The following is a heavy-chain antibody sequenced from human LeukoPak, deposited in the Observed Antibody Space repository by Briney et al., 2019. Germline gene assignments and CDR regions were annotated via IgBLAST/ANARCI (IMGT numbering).Heavy chain of an antibody. D-gene: IGHD2-2*01. J-gene: IGHJ4*02. CDR3: ARVGVYCTTTTCLDY. Sequence: ASVKVSCKTSGYTYTNYGVSWVRQAPGQGLEWMGWISAYNGNAGYAQKLQGRVTMTADTSTSTAYMELRSLRSDDTAVYYCARVGVYCTTTTCLDYWGQGTLVTVSS. CDR1: GYTYTNYG. V-gene: IGHV1-18*01. CDR2: ISAYNGNA.